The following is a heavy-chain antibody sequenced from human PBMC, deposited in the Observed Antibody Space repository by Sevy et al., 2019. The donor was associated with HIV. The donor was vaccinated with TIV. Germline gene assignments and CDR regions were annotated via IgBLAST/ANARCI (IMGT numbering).Heavy chain of an antibody. D-gene: IGHD2-2*01. CDR1: GFIFSNYP. J-gene: IGHJ6*02. V-gene: IGHV3-23*01. CDR2: ISAGGTTT. Sequence: GGSLRLSCAASGFIFSNYPMSWVRHSPGKGLEWVSDISAGGTTTYYADSVEGRYTISGDKSKNTVSLQMNSLGAEDTAIYYCAKRYCSTITCYDDDFWNPYYFYGLDVWGQGISVTVSS. CDR3: AKRYCSTITCYDDDFWNPYYFYGLDV.